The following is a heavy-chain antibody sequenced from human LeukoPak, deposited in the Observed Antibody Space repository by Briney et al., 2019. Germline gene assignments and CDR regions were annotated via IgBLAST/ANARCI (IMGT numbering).Heavy chain of an antibody. CDR1: GFSVWTYW. CDR2: INPDGRTT. D-gene: IGHD3-22*01. J-gene: IGHJ4*02. CDR3: VREVEPYDDSRGYYWGFDY. V-gene: IGHV3-74*01. Sequence: GGSLRLSCAASGFSVWTYWMHWVRQAPGKGLVWVSRINPDGRTTSYADSVKGRFTISRDNAKNTVYLQMNSLGAEDTAVYYCVREVEPYDDSRGYYWGFDYWGRGTLVTVSS.